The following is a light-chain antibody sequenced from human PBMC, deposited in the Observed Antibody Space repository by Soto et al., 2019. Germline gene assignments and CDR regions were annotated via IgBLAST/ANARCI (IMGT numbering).Light chain of an antibody. CDR2: DAS. V-gene: IGKV1-5*01. J-gene: IGKJ1*01. CDR3: QQYNTYPWT. CDR1: QSISNW. Sequence: DIHMTQSPSTLSASVGDRVTITCRASQSISNWLAWYQQRPGTAPNLLIFDASTLESGVPSRFSGSGSGTEFTLTISGLQPDDFATYYCQQYNTYPWTFSQGTKVDIK.